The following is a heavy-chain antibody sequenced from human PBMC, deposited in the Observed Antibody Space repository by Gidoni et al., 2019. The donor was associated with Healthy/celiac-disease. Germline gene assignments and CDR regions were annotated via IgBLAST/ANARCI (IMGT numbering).Heavy chain of an antibody. V-gene: IGHV4-59*01. CDR3: AREEDYGDYGRDWYFDL. D-gene: IGHD4-17*01. J-gene: IGHJ2*01. CDR2: IYYSGST. CDR1: GGSISSYY. Sequence: QVQLQESGPGLVKPSETLSLTCTVSGGSISSYYWSWIRQPPGKGLEWIGYIYYSGSTNYNPSLKSRVTISVDTSKNQFSRKLSSVTAADTAVYYCAREEDYGDYGRDWYFDLWGRGTLVTVSS.